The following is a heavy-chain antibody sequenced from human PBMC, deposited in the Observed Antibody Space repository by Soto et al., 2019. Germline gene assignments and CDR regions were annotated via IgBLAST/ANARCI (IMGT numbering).Heavy chain of an antibody. D-gene: IGHD2-2*01. CDR2: IYYSGT. J-gene: IGHJ4*02. CDR1: GCSISSANYY. Sequence: SETLSLTCTVSGCSISSANYYWNWIRQHPGKGLEWIGYIYYSGTYYNPSLKSRVAISVDTSKNHFSLQLSSVTAADTAVYYCARGIVHYYFDNWGQGTLVTVSS. CDR3: ARGIVHYYFDN. V-gene: IGHV4-31*03.